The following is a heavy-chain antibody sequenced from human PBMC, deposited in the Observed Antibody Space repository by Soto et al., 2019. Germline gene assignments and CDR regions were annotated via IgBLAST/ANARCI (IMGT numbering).Heavy chain of an antibody. CDR1: GYTFTSYY. CDR3: ASLYYYDSSGYYSENDAFDI. CDR2: INPSGGST. V-gene: IGHV1-46*01. Sequence: ASVKVSCKASGYTFTSYYMHWVRQAPGQGLEWMGIINPSGGSTSYAQKFQGRVTMTRDTSTSTVYMELSSLRSEDTAVYYCASLYYYDSSGYYSENDAFDIWGQGTMVTVS. D-gene: IGHD3-22*01. J-gene: IGHJ3*02.